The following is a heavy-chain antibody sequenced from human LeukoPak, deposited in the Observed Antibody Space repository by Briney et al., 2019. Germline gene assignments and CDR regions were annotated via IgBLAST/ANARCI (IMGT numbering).Heavy chain of an antibody. J-gene: IGHJ4*02. Sequence: PSETLSLTCTVSGGSISSYYWSWIRQPPGKGLEWASTISGSGGSSYYADSVKGRFTISRDNSRSTLYLQMSSLRAEDTALYYCAKLLGRTTVSFFDYWGQGTLVTVSS. CDR1: GGSISSYY. D-gene: IGHD4-11*01. V-gene: IGHV3-23*01. CDR2: ISGSGGSS. CDR3: AKLLGRTTVSFFDY.